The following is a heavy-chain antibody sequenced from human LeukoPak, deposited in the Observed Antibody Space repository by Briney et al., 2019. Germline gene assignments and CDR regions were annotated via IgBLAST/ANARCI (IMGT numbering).Heavy chain of an antibody. CDR3: ARAGHCSGGSCYVVWFDP. CDR2: INPNSGGT. D-gene: IGHD2-15*01. V-gene: IGHV1-2*02. Sequence: ASVKVSCKASGYTFTGYYMHWVRQAPGQGLEWMGWINPNSGGTNYAQKFQGRVTMTRDTSISTAYMELSRLRSDDTAVYYCARAGHCSGGSCYVVWFDPWGQGTLVTVSS. CDR1: GYTFTGYY. J-gene: IGHJ5*02.